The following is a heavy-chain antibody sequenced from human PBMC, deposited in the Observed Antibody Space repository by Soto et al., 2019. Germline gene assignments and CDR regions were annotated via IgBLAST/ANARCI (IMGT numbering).Heavy chain of an antibody. D-gene: IGHD4-17*01. CDR2: ISGSGGST. CDR3: AKDIGVTTVVTPDFFYYGMDV. CDR1: GFTFSSYA. V-gene: IGHV3-23*01. J-gene: IGHJ6*02. Sequence: GGSLRLSCAASGFTFSSYAMSWVRQAPGKGLEWVSAISGSGGSTYYADSVKGLFTISRDNSKNTLYLQMNSLRAEDTAVYYCAKDIGVTTVVTPDFFYYGMDVWGQGTTVTVSS.